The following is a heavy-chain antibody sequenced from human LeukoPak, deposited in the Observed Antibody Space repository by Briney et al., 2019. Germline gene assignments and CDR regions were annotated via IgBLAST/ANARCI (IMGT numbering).Heavy chain of an antibody. Sequence: GGSLRLSCAASVLILNDLAMHWVPQVPGKGLGWVSGIGWYSGRIVYADSVEGRFTTSRDNAKNSLYLQMNSVRVGDTALFYCRKEILPGGLDQWGEGTLVIVSS. J-gene: IGHJ4*02. CDR1: VLILNDLA. CDR2: IGWYSGRI. CDR3: RKEILPGGLDQ. V-gene: IGHV3-9*01. D-gene: IGHD1/OR15-1a*01.